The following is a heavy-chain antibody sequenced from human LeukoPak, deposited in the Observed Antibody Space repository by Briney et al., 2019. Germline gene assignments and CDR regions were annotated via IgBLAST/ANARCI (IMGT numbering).Heavy chain of an antibody. CDR2: IRYDGSNK. CDR3: AKDLNDYVWGSYRYFDY. V-gene: IGHV3-30*02. J-gene: IGHJ4*02. Sequence: PGGSLRLSCAASGFTFSSYGMHWVRQAPGKGLEWAAFIRYDGSNKYYADSVKGRFTISRDNSKNTLYLQMNSLRAEDTAVYYCAKDLNDYVWGSYRYFDYWGQGTLVTVSS. D-gene: IGHD3-16*02. CDR1: GFTFSSYG.